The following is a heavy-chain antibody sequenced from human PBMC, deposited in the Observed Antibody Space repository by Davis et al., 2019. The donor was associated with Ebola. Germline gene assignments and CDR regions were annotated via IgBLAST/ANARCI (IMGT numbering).Heavy chain of an antibody. J-gene: IGHJ6*02. D-gene: IGHD3-16*01. CDR2: VYYSGYS. V-gene: IGHV4-59*11. Sequence: MPSETLSLTCTISGGSISNHYWTWIRQPPGKGLEWIGNVYYSGYSQNNPSLKSRVTISVDTSENRFSLRLRSVTAADTAVDYRARDHGAGNLDVWGQGTTVIVSS. CDR1: GGSISNHY. CDR3: ARDHGAGNLDV.